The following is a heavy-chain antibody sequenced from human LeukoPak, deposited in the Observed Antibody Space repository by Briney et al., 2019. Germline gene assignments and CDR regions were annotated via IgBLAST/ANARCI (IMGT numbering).Heavy chain of an antibody. V-gene: IGHV4-59*01. CDR1: GGSISSYY. D-gene: IGHD3-22*01. Sequence: SETLSLTCTVSGGSISSYYWSWIRQPPGKGLEWIGYIYYSGSTNYNPSLKSRVTISVDTSKNQFSLKLSSVTAADTAVYYCAREMGDYYDSSGYFGYWGQGTLVTVSS. J-gene: IGHJ4*02. CDR3: AREMGDYYDSSGYFGY. CDR2: IYYSGST.